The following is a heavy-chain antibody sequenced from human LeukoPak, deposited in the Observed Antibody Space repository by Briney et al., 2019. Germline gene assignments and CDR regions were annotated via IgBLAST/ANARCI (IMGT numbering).Heavy chain of an antibody. CDR1: GGSISGSSYY. CDR3: ARSYDSSGRDY. Sequence: SETLSLTCTVSGGSISGSSYYWGWVRQPPGKGLEWIGNIYYSGSTYYNPSLKSRVTISVDTSKNQFSLKLSSVTAADTAVYHCARSYDSSGRDYWGQGTLVTVSS. D-gene: IGHD3-22*01. V-gene: IGHV4-39*01. CDR2: IYYSGST. J-gene: IGHJ4*02.